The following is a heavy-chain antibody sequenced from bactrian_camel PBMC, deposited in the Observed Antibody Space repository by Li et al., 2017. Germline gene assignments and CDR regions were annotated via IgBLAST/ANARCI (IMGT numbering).Heavy chain of an antibody. Sequence: LVESGGGSVQAGGSLRLSCAASGVTIGSVCMGWFRQFPGAVPGEEREGVAQLSPSSRSYLDASVAGRFTISQADYLKTVYLQMDALEPEDSAMYYCAASGAFACGGNWDFVTPGQFSGWGQGTQVTVS. CDR2: LSPSSRS. D-gene: IGHD2*01. CDR3: AASGAFACGGNWDFVTPGQFSG. J-gene: IGHJ4*01. CDR1: GVTIGSVC. V-gene: IGHV3S55*01.